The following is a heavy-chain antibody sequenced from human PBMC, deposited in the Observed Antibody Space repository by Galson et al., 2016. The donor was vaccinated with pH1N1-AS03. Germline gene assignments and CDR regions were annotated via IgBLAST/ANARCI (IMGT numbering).Heavy chain of an antibody. CDR1: GFIFSHYW. V-gene: IGHV3-74*01. D-gene: IGHD2-15*01. CDR3: ARVLVGAAGCDY. J-gene: IGHJ4*02. CDR2: INSDGRDT. Sequence: SLRLSCAVSGFIFSHYWMYWVRQPPGKGLEWVSRINSDGRDTYYADSVKGRFTISRNNAKNTLFLQMSSLRVDDTALYYCARVLVGAAGCDYWGQGTLVTVSS.